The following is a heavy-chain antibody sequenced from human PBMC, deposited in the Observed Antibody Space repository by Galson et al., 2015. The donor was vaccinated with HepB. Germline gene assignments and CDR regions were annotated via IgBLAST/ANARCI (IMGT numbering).Heavy chain of an antibody. J-gene: IGHJ4*02. CDR1: GFRFTKYS. CDR2: ITGGGKRT. D-gene: IGHD4-17*01. Sequence: SLRLSCATSGFRFTKYSMSWVRQAPGKGLQWVSAITGGGKRTYYADSVKGRFTTSRDSSSNTVFLQMNSLRAEDTAVYYCAREGRITVTIFDYWGQGSLVTVSS. CDR3: AREGRITVTIFDY. V-gene: IGHV3-23*01.